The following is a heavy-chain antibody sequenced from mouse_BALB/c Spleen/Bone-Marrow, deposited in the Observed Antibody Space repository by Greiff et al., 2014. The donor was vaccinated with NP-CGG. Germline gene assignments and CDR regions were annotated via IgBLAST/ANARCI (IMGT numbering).Heavy chain of an antibody. CDR1: GFSLTNYG. CDR2: IWGDGST. V-gene: IGHV2-3*01. J-gene: IGHJ4*01. CDR3: AKGDYYGYNYAMDY. Sequence: VQLQESGPGLVAPSQSLSITCTVSGFSLTNYGVSWVRQPPGKGLEWLGVIWGDGSTNYHSALIPRLSISKDTSKSQVFLKLNILQTDDTATYYCAKGDYYGYNYAMDYWGQGTSVTVSS. D-gene: IGHD1-2*01.